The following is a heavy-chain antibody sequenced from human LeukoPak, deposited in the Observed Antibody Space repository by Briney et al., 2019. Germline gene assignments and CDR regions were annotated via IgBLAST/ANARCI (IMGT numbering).Heavy chain of an antibody. J-gene: IGHJ6*02. CDR1: GYTFTSYD. Sequence: ASVKVSCKASGYTFTSYDINWVRQATGQGLEWMGWMNPNSGNTGYAQKFQGRVTMTRNTSISTAYMELGSLRSEDTAVYYCAKVRNYYGSGNGMDVWGQGTTVTVSS. CDR2: MNPNSGNT. V-gene: IGHV1-8*01. D-gene: IGHD3-10*01. CDR3: AKVRNYYGSGNGMDV.